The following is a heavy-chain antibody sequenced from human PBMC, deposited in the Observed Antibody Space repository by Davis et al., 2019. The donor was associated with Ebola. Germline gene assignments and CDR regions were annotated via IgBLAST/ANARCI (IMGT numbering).Heavy chain of an antibody. CDR2: ISGSGGST. CDR1: GFTFSSYA. D-gene: IGHD6-13*01. J-gene: IGHJ6*02. Sequence: GESLKISCAASGFTFSSYAMSWVRQAPGKGLEWVSAISGSGGSTYYADSVKGRFTISRDNSKNTLYLQMNSLRAEDTAVYYCAKDSSQQLLGVYGMDVWGQGTTVTVSS. CDR3: AKDSSQQLLGVYGMDV. V-gene: IGHV3-23*01.